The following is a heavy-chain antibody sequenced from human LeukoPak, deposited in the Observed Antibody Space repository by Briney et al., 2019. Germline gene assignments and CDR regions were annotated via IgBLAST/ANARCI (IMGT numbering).Heavy chain of an antibody. CDR2: ISSSGSTI. V-gene: IGHV3-48*03. CDR1: VFTLSSYE. D-gene: IGHD6-19*01. Sequence: GGCLRLSCVASVFTLSSYETNWVRQAPGGGLEWVSYISSSGSTIYYADSVKSRFTTPRDNAKNSLYLQMNSQRAEDTAVYYCASDWIAVAGTHYYYGMDVWGKGTTVTVSS. J-gene: IGHJ6*04. CDR3: ASDWIAVAGTHYYYGMDV.